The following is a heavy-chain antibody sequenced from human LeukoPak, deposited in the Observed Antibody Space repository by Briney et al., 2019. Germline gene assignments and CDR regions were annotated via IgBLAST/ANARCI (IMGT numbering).Heavy chain of an antibody. J-gene: IGHJ4*02. D-gene: IGHD2-8*02. V-gene: IGHV3-30*02. CDR1: GFTFSTYG. Sequence: GGSLRLSCAASGFTFSTYGMHWVRQAPGKGLEWLAVIWSNGNNKYYADSVKGRFTISRDNSKGSLYLQMNSLRADDTAVYYCAKDGSWSCTDWGQGTLVRVSS. CDR2: IWSNGNNK. CDR3: AKDGSWSCTD.